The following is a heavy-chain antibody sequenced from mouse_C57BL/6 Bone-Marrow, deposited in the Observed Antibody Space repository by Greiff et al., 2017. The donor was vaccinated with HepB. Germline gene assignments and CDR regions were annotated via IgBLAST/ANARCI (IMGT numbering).Heavy chain of an antibody. CDR3: ARGSDDYAMDY. J-gene: IGHJ4*01. CDR1: GFTFSSYA. CDR2: ISDGGSYT. Sequence: EVMLVESGGGLVKPGGSLKLFCAASGFTFSSYAMSWVRQTPEKRLEWVATISDGGSYTYYPDNVKGRFTISRDNAKNNLYLQMSHLKSEDTAMYYCARGSDDYAMDYWGQGTSVTVSS. D-gene: IGHD6-1*01. V-gene: IGHV5-4*03.